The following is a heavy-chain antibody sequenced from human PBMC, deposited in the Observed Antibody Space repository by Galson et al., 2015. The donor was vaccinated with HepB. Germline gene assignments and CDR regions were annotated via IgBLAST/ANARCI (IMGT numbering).Heavy chain of an antibody. D-gene: IGHD3-10*01. CDR1: GFTFSSYT. CDR3: ARVYFGSGSSSAYWYFDL. Sequence: SLRLSCAASGFTFSSYTMNWVRQAPGEGLESVSYISSTGTTMYYADSAKGRFTISRDNAQNSLYLQMNSLRDEDTAVYYCARVYFGSGSSSAYWYFDLWGRGALVTVPS. CDR2: ISSTGTTM. V-gene: IGHV3-48*02. J-gene: IGHJ2*01.